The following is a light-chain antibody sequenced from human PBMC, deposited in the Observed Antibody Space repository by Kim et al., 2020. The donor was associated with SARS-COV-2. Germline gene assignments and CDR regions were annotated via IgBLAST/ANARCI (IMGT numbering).Light chain of an antibody. CDR2: DVS. CDR3: SSYTSSSTPWV. Sequence: SITISCTGTSSDVGGYNYVSWYQQHPGKAPKLMIYDVSNRPSGVSNRFSGSKSGNTASLTISGLQAEDEADYYCSSYTSSSTPWVFGGGTKLTVL. V-gene: IGLV2-14*03. J-gene: IGLJ3*02. CDR1: SSDVGGYNY.